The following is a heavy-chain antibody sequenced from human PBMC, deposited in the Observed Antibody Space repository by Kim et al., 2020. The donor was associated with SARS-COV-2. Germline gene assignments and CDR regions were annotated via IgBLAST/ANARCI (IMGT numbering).Heavy chain of an antibody. J-gene: IGHJ5*02. V-gene: IGHV4-39*01. CDR3: AGHDVSDNWFDP. Sequence: YSTPSLKSRVTISVDTSKNQFSLKVGSVTAADSAVYYCAGHDVSDNWFDPWGQGTLVTVTS.